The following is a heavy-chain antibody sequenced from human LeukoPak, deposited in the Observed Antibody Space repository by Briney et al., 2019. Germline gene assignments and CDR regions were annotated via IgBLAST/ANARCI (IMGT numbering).Heavy chain of an antibody. CDR1: GGSISSGGYY. CDR2: IYYSGST. D-gene: IGHD1-20*01. J-gene: IGHJ4*02. V-gene: IGHV4-31*01. CDR3: ASGPLTGDLFDY. Sequence: SQTLSLTCTVSGGSISSGGYYWSWNRQHPGKGLEWIGYIYYSGSTYYNPSLKSQVTISVDTSKNQFSLKLSSVTDADTAVYYCASGPLTGDLFDYWGQGTLVTVSS.